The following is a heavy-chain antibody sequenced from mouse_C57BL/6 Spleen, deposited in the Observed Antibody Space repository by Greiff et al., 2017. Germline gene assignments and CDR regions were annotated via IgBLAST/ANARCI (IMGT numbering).Heavy chain of an antibody. J-gene: IGHJ3*01. CDR1: GYTFTSYW. Sequence: QVQLQQPGAELVRPGTSVKLSCKASGYTFTSYWMHWVKQRPGQGLEWIGVIDPSDSYTNYNQKFKGKATLTVDTSSSTAYMQLSSLTSEDSAVYYCAPICGAWFAYWGQGTLVTVSA. V-gene: IGHV1-59*01. CDR2: IDPSDSYT. CDR3: APICGAWFAY. D-gene: IGHD6-1*01.